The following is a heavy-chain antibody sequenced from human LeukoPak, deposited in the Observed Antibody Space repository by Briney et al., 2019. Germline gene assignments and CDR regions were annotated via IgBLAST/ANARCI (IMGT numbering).Heavy chain of an antibody. V-gene: IGHV3-23*01. CDR3: AKAAAAPGFDF. CDR1: GFTSSSYA. D-gene: IGHD6-13*01. CDR2: VSGSGDRM. J-gene: IGHJ4*02. Sequence: GGSLRLSCAASGFTSSSYALNWVRQAPGKGLEWVATVSGSGDRMYHADSVKGRFTISRDNSKNTIYLQMNSLRAEDTALYYCAKAAAAPGFDFWGQGTLVTVS.